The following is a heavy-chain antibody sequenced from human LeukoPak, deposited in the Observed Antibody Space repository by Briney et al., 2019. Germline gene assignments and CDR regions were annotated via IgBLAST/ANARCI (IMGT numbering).Heavy chain of an antibody. CDR2: INPNSGGT. J-gene: IGHJ4*02. V-gene: IGHV1-2*02. D-gene: IGHD3-3*01. CDR3: ARDTVDFWSVYYFDY. CDR1: GYTFTGYY. Sequence: GASVKVSCKASGYTFTGYYMHWVRQAPEQGLEWMGWINPNSGGTNYAQKFQGRVTMTRDTSISTAYMELSRLRSDDTAVYYCARDTVDFWSVYYFDYWGQGTLVTVSS.